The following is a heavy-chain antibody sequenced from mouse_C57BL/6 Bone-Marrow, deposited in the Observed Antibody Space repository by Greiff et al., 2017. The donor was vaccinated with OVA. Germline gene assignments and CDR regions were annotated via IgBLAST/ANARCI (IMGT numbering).Heavy chain of an antibody. J-gene: IGHJ4*01. CDR3: ARRHQYYGSLYGMDY. CDR2: ISSGGSYT. D-gene: IGHD1-1*01. Sequence: EVMLVESGGDLVKPGGSLKLSCAASGFTFSSYGMSWVRQTPDTRLGWVATISSGGSYTYYPDRVKGRFTISRDNAKNTLYMQMSSLKSEDTTMYYCARRHQYYGSLYGMDYWGQGTSVTVSS. V-gene: IGHV5-6*01. CDR1: GFTFSSYG.